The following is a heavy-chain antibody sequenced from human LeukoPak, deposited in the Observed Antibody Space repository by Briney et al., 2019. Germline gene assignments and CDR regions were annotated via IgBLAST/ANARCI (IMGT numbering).Heavy chain of an antibody. Sequence: SGGSLRLSCAVSEFTFNRYGMQWVRQAPGKGLEWVAVISFDGKVSYYADSVKGRFTISRDNSKNTLDLQMNSLRAEDTAVYYCANDLRQWRTGYFDYWGQGTLVTVSS. J-gene: IGHJ4*02. D-gene: IGHD6-19*01. CDR1: EFTFNRYG. V-gene: IGHV3-30*18. CDR2: ISFDGKVS. CDR3: ANDLRQWRTGYFDY.